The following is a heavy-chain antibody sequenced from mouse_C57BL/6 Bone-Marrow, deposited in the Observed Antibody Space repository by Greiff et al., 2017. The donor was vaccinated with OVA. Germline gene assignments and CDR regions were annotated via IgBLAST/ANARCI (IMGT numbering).Heavy chain of an antibody. J-gene: IGHJ4*01. CDR2: IYPGDGDT. CDR1: GYAFSSSW. CDR3: ACQGYYDRYYALDY. D-gene: IGHD2-4*01. Sequence: VNVVESGPELVKPGASVKISCKASGYAFSSSWMNWVKQRPGKGLEWIGRIYPGDGDTNYNGKFKGKATLTADKSSSTAYMQLSSLTSEDSAVYFGACQGYYDRYYALDYWGQGTSVTVSS. V-gene: IGHV1-82*01.